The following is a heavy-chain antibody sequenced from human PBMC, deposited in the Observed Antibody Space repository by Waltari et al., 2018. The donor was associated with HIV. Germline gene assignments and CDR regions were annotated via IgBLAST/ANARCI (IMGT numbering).Heavy chain of an antibody. Sequence: QVQLVQSGAEMKKPGASVKVSCKASGYSFIAYYIHWVRQAPGQGLEWMGRIIPNNAGTNCPQKFQGRVTMPRDTSINTVYMELIRLRPDDTAVYYCARVALPAAIHYGMDAWGQGTTVTVSS. J-gene: IGHJ6*02. CDR3: ARVALPAAIHYGMDA. V-gene: IGHV1-2*06. D-gene: IGHD2-2*01. CDR2: IIPNNAGT. CDR1: GYSFIAYY.